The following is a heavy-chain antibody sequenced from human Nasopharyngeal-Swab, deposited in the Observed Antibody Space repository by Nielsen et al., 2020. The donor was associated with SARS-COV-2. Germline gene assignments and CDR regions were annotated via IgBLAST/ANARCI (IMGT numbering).Heavy chain of an antibody. V-gene: IGHV3-7*01. D-gene: IGHD3-3*01. J-gene: IGHJ6*02. Sequence: GESLKISCAASGFTFSSYWMSWVRQAPGKGLEWVANIKQDGSEKYYVDSVKGRFTISRDNAKNSLYLQMHSLRAEDTAVYYCARDDDFWSGYSNGMDVWGQGTTVTVSS. CDR1: GFTFSSYW. CDR3: ARDDDFWSGYSNGMDV. CDR2: IKQDGSEK.